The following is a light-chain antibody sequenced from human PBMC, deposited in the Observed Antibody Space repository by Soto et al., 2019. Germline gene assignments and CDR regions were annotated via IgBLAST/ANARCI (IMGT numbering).Light chain of an antibody. CDR3: VSYTDTDTLV. CDR1: NTDVGQDKS. J-gene: IGLJ1*01. V-gene: IGLV2-14*01. CDR2: EVT. Sequence: QSALTQPASVSGSRGQSIIISCVGRNTDVGQDKSVSWYQQGPGKAPKLLIFEVTNRPSGVSNRFSGSRSGNTASLTISVLQPDDEGDYFCVSYTDTDTLVFGTGTKLTVL.